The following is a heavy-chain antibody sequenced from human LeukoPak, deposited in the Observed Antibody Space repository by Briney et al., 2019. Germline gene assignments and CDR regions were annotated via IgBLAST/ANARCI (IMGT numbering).Heavy chain of an antibody. V-gene: IGHV3-21*01. CDR3: ARVRSVAASPFDY. CDR2: ISSSSSYI. J-gene: IGHJ4*02. D-gene: IGHD6-19*01. CDR1: GFTFSSYS. Sequence: GGSLRLSCAASGFTFSSYSMNWVRQAPGKGLEWVSSISSSSSYIYYADSVKGRFTISRDNAKNTLYLQMNSLRAEDTAVYYCARVRSVAASPFDYWGQGTLVTVSS.